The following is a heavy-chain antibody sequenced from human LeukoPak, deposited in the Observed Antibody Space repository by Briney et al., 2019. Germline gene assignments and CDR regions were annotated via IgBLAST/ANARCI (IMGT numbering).Heavy chain of an antibody. V-gene: IGHV5-51*01. D-gene: IGHD2-2*01. J-gene: IGHJ6*03. CDR1: GFTFSSYA. CDR2: IYPGGSDT. CDR3: ARQRGYCSSTSCSIYYMDV. Sequence: GGSLRLSCAASGFTFSSYAMSWVRQMPGKGLEWMGIIYPGGSDTRYSPSFQGQVTISADKSISTAYLQWSSLKASDTAMYYCARQRGYCSSTSCSIYYMDVWGKGTTVTVSS.